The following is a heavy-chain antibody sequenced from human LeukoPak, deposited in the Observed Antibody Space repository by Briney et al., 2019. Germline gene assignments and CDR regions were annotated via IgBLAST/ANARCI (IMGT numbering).Heavy chain of an antibody. V-gene: IGHV3-73*01. D-gene: IGHD1-26*01. J-gene: IGHJ4*02. CDR2: IRSKANSYAT. CDR1: GFTFSGSA. CDR3: TSPPIVGAIPSG. Sequence: GGSLRLSCAASGFTFSGSAMHWVRQAFGKGLEWVGRIRSKANSYATAYAASVKGRVTISRDDSKNTAYLQMNSLKTEDTAVYYCTSPPIVGAIPSGWGQGTLVTVSS.